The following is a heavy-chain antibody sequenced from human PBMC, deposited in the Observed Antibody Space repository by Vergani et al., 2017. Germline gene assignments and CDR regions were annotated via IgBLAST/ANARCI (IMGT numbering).Heavy chain of an antibody. J-gene: IGHJ5*02. CDR3: GEHTTYTDA. V-gene: IGHV5-51*03. Sequence: EVELVQSGPEMRKPGDSLKIFCKGSEYSFGNYWIGWMRQMPGKGLEWMGIIYPADSDTRYSPSFQGQVTISADKSISTAFLQWDSLKASDTALYYCGEHTTYTDAWGQGTLVTVSS. D-gene: IGHD1/OR15-1a*01. CDR1: EYSFGNYW. CDR2: IYPADSDT.